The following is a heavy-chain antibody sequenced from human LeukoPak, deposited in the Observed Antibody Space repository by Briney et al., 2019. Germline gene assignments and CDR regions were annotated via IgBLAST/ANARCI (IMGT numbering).Heavy chain of an antibody. CDR1: GGSFSGYY. V-gene: IGHV4-59*01. J-gene: IGHJ2*01. CDR3: ARDHGDYWYFDL. D-gene: IGHD4-17*01. CDR2: IYYSGST. Sequence: PSETLSLTCAVYGGSFSGYYWSWIRQPPGKGLEWIGYIYYSGSTNYNPSLKSRVTISVDTSKNQFSLKLSSVTAADTAVYYCARDHGDYWYFDLWGRGTLVTVSS.